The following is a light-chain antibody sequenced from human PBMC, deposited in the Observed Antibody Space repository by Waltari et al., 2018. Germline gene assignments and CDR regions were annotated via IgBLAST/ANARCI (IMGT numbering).Light chain of an antibody. CDR1: NMGSKS. Sequence: SYVLTQPPSVSVAPGKTARITCGGNNMGSKSVHGSQQKPGQAPVLVIYYDSDRPSGIPERFSGSNSGNTATLTSSRVEAGDEADYYCQVWDSSSDHVVFGGGTKLTVL. CDR3: QVWDSSSDHVV. CDR2: YDS. J-gene: IGLJ2*01. V-gene: IGLV3-21*04.